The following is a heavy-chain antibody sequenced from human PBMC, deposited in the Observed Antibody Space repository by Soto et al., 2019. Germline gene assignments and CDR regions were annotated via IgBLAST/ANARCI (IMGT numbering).Heavy chain of an antibody. CDR3: ASPKDGYCSGGSCYYYYGMDV. CDR1: GNSFTSYW. V-gene: IGHV5-10-1*01. CDR2: IDPSDSYT. Sequence: XESLKISWQCSGNSFTSYWISLVLQMPGKGLEWMGRIDPSDSYTNYSPSFQGHVTISADKSISTAYLQWSSLKASDTAMYYCASPKDGYCSGGSCYYYYGMDVWGQGTTVTVSS. J-gene: IGHJ6*02. D-gene: IGHD2-15*01.